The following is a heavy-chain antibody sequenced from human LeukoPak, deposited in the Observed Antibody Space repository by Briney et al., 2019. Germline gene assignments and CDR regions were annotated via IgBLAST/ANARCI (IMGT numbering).Heavy chain of an antibody. J-gene: IGHJ4*02. Sequence: GGSLRLSCAASGFTFSSFGMRWVRQAPGRGLEWVAVISYEGSNKYYADSVKGRFTTSTDNSKNTLYLQMNSLRAEDTAVYYCAKDPQAVRGVLYYFDYWGQGTLVTVSS. D-gene: IGHD3-10*01. V-gene: IGHV3-30*18. CDR3: AKDPQAVRGVLYYFDY. CDR1: GFTFSSFG. CDR2: ISYEGSNK.